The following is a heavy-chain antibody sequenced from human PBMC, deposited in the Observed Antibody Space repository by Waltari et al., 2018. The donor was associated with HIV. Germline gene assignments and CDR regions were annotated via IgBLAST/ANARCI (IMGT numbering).Heavy chain of an antibody. CDR3: VREVFYYEESGRPGWFDP. CDR1: GLSVGTNT. Sequence: RLVESGGDSVRPGGALRLPCTAPGLSVGTNTLRRVRQAPGKGLEWVSTIYGDGRTVYADAVEGRFSTSRETSKNMVHLLMDSLRTEDSAVYYCVREVFYYEESGRPGWFDPWGQGTLVAVSS. CDR2: IYGDGRT. V-gene: IGHV3-66*01. D-gene: IGHD3-16*01. J-gene: IGHJ5*02.